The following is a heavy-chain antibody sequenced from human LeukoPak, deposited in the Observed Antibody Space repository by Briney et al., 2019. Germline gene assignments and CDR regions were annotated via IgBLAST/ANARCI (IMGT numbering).Heavy chain of an antibody. D-gene: IGHD6-13*01. CDR3: ARGPYSSSWYFGNYYYYMDV. J-gene: IGHJ6*03. CDR2: MNPNSGNT. Sequence: GASVKASCKASGYTFTGYYMHWVRQAPGQGLEWMGWMNPNSGNTGYAQKFQGRVTMTRNTSISAAYMELSSLRSEDTAVYYCARGPYSSSWYFGNYYYYMDVWGKGTTVTISS. CDR1: GYTFTGYY. V-gene: IGHV1-8*02.